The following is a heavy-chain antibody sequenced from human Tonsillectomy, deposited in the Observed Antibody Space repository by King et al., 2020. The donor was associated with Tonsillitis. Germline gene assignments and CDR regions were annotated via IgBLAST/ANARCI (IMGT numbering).Heavy chain of an antibody. CDR1: GFTFRSYA. V-gene: IGHV3-33*08. CDR3: ARGGVGYTGYDDAFDV. CDR2: IWFDGGNK. D-gene: IGHD5-12*01. Sequence: QLVQSGGGVVQPGRSLRLSCAASGFTFRSYAMHWVRQAPGKGLEWGAVIWFDGGNKYYADSVKGRFTISRDNSKNTLYLQMNSLRAEDTSVYYCARGGVGYTGYDDAFDVWGQGTMVTVSS. J-gene: IGHJ3*01.